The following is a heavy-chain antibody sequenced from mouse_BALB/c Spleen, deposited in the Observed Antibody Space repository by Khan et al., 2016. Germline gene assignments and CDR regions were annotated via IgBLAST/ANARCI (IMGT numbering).Heavy chain of an antibody. CDR3: TRDGYFED. CDR2: IRLKSNNYAT. J-gene: IGHJ1*01. CDR1: GFTFSNYW. V-gene: IGHV6-6*02. Sequence: EVKLEESGGGLVQPGGSMKLSCVASGFTFSNYWMNWVRQSPEKGLEWVAEIRLKSNNYATHYAESVKGRFTISRADSKSSGYLQMNNVRSEGTSIYCCTRDGYFEDWGPGTTVTVSS.